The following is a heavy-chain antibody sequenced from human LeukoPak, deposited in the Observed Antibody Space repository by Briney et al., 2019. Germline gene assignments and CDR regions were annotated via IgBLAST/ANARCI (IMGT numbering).Heavy chain of an antibody. CDR2: FDPEDGET. CDR1: GYTLTELS. V-gene: IGHV1-24*01. Sequence: ASVKVSCKVSGYTLTELSMHWVRQAPGKGPEWMGVFDPEDGETIYAQKFQGRVTMTEDTSTDTVYMELSSLRSEDTAVYYCATDPRYYYDSSGSFPQWGQGTLVTVSS. CDR3: ATDPRYYYDSSGSFPQ. J-gene: IGHJ4*02. D-gene: IGHD3-22*01.